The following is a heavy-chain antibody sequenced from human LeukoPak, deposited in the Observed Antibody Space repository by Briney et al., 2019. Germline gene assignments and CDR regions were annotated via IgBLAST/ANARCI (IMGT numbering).Heavy chain of an antibody. CDR3: ARHLGVTGTWDY. Sequence: SETLSLTCTVSGGSISSYYWSWIRQPAGKGLEWIGRIYTSGSTNYNPSLKSRATISLDTSKNQFSLKLSSVTAADTAVYYCARHLGVTGTWDYWGQGALVTVSS. D-gene: IGHD6-19*01. J-gene: IGHJ4*02. CDR2: IYTSGST. V-gene: IGHV4-4*07. CDR1: GGSISSYY.